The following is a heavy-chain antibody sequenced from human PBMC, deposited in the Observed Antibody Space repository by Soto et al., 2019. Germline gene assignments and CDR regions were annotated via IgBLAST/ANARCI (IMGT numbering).Heavy chain of an antibody. V-gene: IGHV3-11*05. CDR1: GFTFSDYY. CDR3: ARGRGAAADYFDF. D-gene: IGHD6-13*01. CDR2: LSSSTSNQ. J-gene: IGHJ4*02. Sequence: QVQLVESGGGLVKPGGSLRLSCAVSGFTFSDYYMTWIRQAPGTGLEWVSYLSSSTSNQNYEESVKGRFTISRDNAKNSLFLQMNSLRAEDTAVYYCARGRGAAADYFDFWGQGTLVTVSS.